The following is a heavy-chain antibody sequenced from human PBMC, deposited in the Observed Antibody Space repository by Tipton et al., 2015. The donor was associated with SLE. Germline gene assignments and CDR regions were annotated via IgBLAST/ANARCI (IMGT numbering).Heavy chain of an antibody. Sequence: SLRLSCAASGFTFSSYWMSWVRQAPGKGLEWVANIKQDGSEKYYVDSVKGRFTISRDSAKNSLYLQMNSLRAEDTAVYYCARNGLVSPSFDYWGQGTLVTVSS. CDR2: IKQDGSEK. V-gene: IGHV3-7*01. CDR3: ARNGLVSPSFDY. CDR1: GFTFSSYW. J-gene: IGHJ4*02. D-gene: IGHD3/OR15-3a*01.